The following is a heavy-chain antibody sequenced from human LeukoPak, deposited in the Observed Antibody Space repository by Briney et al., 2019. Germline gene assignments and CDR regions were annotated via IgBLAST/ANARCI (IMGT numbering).Heavy chain of an antibody. J-gene: IGHJ4*02. CDR1: GFTFSSYW. CDR2: IRGKAYGGTT. V-gene: IGHV3-49*04. Sequence: GGSLRLSCAASGFTFSSYWMHWVRQAPGKGLEWVGFIRGKAYGGTTEYAASVRGRFTVSRDDSQSIAYLQMNSLKTEDTAVYYCSSLRYYDSSGYHLEGGYWGQGTLVTVSS. CDR3: SSLRYYDSSGYHLEGGY. D-gene: IGHD3-22*01.